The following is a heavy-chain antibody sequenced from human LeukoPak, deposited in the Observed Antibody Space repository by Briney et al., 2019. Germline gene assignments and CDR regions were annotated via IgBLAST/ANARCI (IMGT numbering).Heavy chain of an antibody. CDR2: INPNSGGT. D-gene: IGHD3-10*01. V-gene: IGHV1-2*02. J-gene: IGHJ6*03. CDR1: GYTFTGYY. CDR3: ARDGVMVRGVIYYYYMDV. Sequence: ASVKVSCKASGYTFTGYYMHWVRQAPGQGLEWMGWINPNSGGTNYAQKFQGRVTMTRDTSTSTVYMELSSLRSEDTAVYYCARDGVMVRGVIYYYYMDVWGKGTTVTISS.